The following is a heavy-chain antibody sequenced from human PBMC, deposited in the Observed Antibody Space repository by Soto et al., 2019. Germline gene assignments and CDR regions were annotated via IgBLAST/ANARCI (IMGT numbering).Heavy chain of an antibody. D-gene: IGHD6-6*01. J-gene: IGHJ5*02. CDR1: GGSFSGYY. V-gene: IGHV4-34*01. CDR2: INHSGST. Sequence: SETLSLTCAVYGGSFSGYYWSWIRQPPGKGLEWIGEINHSGSTNYNPSLKSRVTISVDTSKNQFSLKLSSVTAADTAVYYCARSGAARVLTWEYNWFDPWGQGTLVTVSS. CDR3: ARSGAARVLTWEYNWFDP.